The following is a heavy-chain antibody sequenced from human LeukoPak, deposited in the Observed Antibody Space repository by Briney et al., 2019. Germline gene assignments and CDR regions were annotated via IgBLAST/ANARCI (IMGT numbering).Heavy chain of an antibody. Sequence: SVKVSCKASGGTISSYAISWVRQAPGQGLEWMGGIIPIFGTANYAQKFQGRVTITTDESTSTAYMELSSLRSEDTAVYYCARCKAAHSAFDIWGQGTMVTVSS. CDR2: IIPIFGTA. J-gene: IGHJ3*02. CDR1: GGTISSYA. CDR3: ARCKAAHSAFDI. D-gene: IGHD2-15*01. V-gene: IGHV1-69*05.